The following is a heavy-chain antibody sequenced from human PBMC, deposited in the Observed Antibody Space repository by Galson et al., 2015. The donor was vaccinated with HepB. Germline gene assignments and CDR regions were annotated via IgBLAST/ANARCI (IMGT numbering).Heavy chain of an antibody. CDR1: GFSLSTSGMC. V-gene: IGHV2-70*11. D-gene: IGHD3-3*01. J-gene: IGHJ6*02. CDR3: ARIRRNTIFGVDNYYYGMDV. Sequence: PALVKPTQTLTLTCTFSGFSLSTSGMCVSWIRQPPGKALEWLARIDWDDDKYYSTSLKTRLTISKDTSKNQVVLTMTNMDPVDTATYYCARIRRNTIFGVDNYYYGMDVWGQGTTVTVSS. CDR2: IDWDDDK.